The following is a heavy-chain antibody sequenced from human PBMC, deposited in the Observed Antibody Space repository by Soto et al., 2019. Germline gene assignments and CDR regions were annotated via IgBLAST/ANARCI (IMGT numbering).Heavy chain of an antibody. J-gene: IGHJ4*02. Sequence: ASVKVSCKASGYTFTGYYMHWVRQAPGQGLEWMGWINPNSGGTNYAQKFQGWVTMTRDTSISTAYMELSRLRSDDTAVYYCASAGGYCSSTSCSDVVYWGEGTLVTVSS. CDR1: GYTFTGYY. CDR2: INPNSGGT. V-gene: IGHV1-2*04. D-gene: IGHD2-2*01. CDR3: ASAGGYCSSTSCSDVVY.